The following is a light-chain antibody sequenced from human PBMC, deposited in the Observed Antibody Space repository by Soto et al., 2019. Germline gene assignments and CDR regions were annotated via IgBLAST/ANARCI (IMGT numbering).Light chain of an antibody. CDR3: SSYPSSSTRV. Sequence: QSVLTQPASVTVSPAQSITISCTGTSSYVGAYNYVSWYQQHPGNAPKLLIYEVSNRPSGISNRFSGSKSGNTASLTISGLQAEDEADYYCSSYPSSSTRVFGTGTKVTVL. V-gene: IGLV2-14*01. CDR2: EVS. J-gene: IGLJ1*01. CDR1: SSYVGAYNY.